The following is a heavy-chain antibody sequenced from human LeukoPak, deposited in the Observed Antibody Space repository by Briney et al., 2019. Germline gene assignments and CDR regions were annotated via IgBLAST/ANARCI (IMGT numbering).Heavy chain of an antibody. J-gene: IGHJ4*02. CDR1: GFTFSSHG. V-gene: IGHV3-30*02. CDR2: IRFNGTFR. CDR3: ARDVKGYSSSWYPRY. D-gene: IGHD6-13*01. Sequence: GGSLRLSCAASGFTFSSHGMYWVRQAPGKGVEWLSFIRFNGTFRYYADSVKGRFTISRDNPKNTLYLQMYSLRPEDTAVYYCARDVKGYSSSWYPRYWGQGTLVTVSS.